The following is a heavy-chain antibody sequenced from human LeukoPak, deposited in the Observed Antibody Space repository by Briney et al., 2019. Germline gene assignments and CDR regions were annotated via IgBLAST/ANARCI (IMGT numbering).Heavy chain of an antibody. V-gene: IGHV4-59*01. CDR3: ARGASTIFGVVQDY. J-gene: IGHJ4*02. CDR2: IYYGGST. Sequence: PSETLSLTCTVSGGSISSYYWSWIRQPPGKGLEWIGYIYYGGSTNYNPSLKSRVTISVDTSKNQFSLKLSSVTAADTAVYYCARGASTIFGVVQDYWGQGTLVTVSS. D-gene: IGHD3-3*01. CDR1: GGSISSYY.